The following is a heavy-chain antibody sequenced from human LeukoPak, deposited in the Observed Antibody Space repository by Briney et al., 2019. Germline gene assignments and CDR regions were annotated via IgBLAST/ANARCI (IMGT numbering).Heavy chain of an antibody. CDR3: ARDHVGATTFDY. Sequence: ASVKVSCKASGYTFTSYAMHWVRQAPGQRLEWMGWINVGNGNTKYSQKFQGRVTITRDTSASTAYMELSSLRSEDTAVYYCARDHVGATTFDYWGQGTLVTVSS. CDR2: INVGNGNT. CDR1: GYTFTSYA. J-gene: IGHJ4*02. V-gene: IGHV1-3*01. D-gene: IGHD1-26*01.